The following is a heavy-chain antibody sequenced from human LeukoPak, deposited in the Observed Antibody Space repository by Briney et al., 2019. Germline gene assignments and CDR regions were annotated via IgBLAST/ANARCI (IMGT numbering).Heavy chain of an antibody. CDR3: ARVGRGNFWSGYYEHGMDV. J-gene: IGHJ6*02. CDR2: IYYSGSS. V-gene: IGHV4-59*01. CDR1: GGSISSYY. D-gene: IGHD3-3*01. Sequence: SETLSLTCTVSGGSISSYYWSWIRQPPGTGLGWIGYIYYSGSSNYNPSLKSRVTISVDTSKNQFSLKLSSVTAADMAVYYCARVGRGNFWSGYYEHGMDVWGQGTTVTVSS.